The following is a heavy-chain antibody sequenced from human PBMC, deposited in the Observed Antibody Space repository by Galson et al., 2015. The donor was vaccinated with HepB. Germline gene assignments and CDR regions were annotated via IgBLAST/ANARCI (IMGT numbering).Heavy chain of an antibody. J-gene: IGHJ4*02. CDR3: VRSGDLSGYSSR. V-gene: IGHV3-73*01. CDR1: GFTFSGSS. D-gene: IGHD6-13*01. CDR2: IISKHHDHAA. Sequence: SLRLSCAASGFTFSGSSIHWVRQAPVKGPEWIGRIISKHHDHAAAHVPPLKVTFIVARDDSKNMAYLHMRRLKTGETAVYSCVRSGDLSGYSSRWGQGALGIVSS.